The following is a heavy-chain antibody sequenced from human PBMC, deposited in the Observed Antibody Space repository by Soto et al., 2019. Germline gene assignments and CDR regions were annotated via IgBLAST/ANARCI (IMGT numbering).Heavy chain of an antibody. J-gene: IGHJ3*01. CDR3: ARSAQWDGFDP. D-gene: IGHD2-8*01. Sequence: QVQLQESGPGLVRPSQTLSLTCTVSAGSISTFNYYWSWIRQHPEKGLEWIGYISYIRSTFYHSSLKSRVTISLDTSKKQFSLTLTSVTAADTAVYYCARSAQWDGFDPWGQGTMVTVSS. CDR2: ISYIRST. V-gene: IGHV4-31*03. CDR1: AGSISTFNYY.